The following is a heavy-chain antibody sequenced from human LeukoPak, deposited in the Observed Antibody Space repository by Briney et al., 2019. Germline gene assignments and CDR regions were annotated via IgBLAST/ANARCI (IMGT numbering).Heavy chain of an antibody. CDR2: ISYDGSNK. Sequence: PGGSLRLSCAASEFTVSSNYMNWVRQAPGKGLEWVAVISYDGSNKYYVDSVKGRFTISRDNSKNTLYLQMNSLRAEDTAVYYCARGSPRRSGSYPPPDAFDIWGQGTMVTVSS. J-gene: IGHJ3*02. D-gene: IGHD1-26*01. CDR3: ARGSPRRSGSYPPPDAFDI. CDR1: EFTVSSNY. V-gene: IGHV3-30-3*01.